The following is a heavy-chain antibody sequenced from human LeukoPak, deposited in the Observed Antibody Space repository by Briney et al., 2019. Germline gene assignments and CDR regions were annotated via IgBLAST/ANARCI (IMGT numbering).Heavy chain of an antibody. CDR3: ANTYYDFRSGFMGDY. J-gene: IGHJ4*02. CDR2: ISSSGGST. Sequence: GGSLRLSCAASGFTFSSYAMSWVRQAPGKGLEWVSAISSSGGSTYYADSVKGRFTISRDNSKNTLYLQMNSLRAEDTAIYYCANTYYDFRSGFMGDYWGQGTLVTVSS. V-gene: IGHV3-23*01. CDR1: GFTFSSYA. D-gene: IGHD3-3*01.